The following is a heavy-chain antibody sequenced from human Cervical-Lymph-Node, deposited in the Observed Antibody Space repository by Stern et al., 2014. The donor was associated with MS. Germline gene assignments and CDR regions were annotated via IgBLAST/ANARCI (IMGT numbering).Heavy chain of an antibody. CDR2: LYYSGST. CDR3: AFNFWSGYYYFDY. Sequence: QVQLVESGPGLVKPSETLSLTCTVSGGSISSSSYYWGWIRQPPGKGLEWIGTLYYSGSTYSRPSLKSRVTISVDPSKNKVSLRLSSVTAADTAVYYCAFNFWSGYYYFDYWGQGTLVTVSS. D-gene: IGHD3-3*01. V-gene: IGHV4-39*01. CDR1: GGSISSSSYY. J-gene: IGHJ4*02.